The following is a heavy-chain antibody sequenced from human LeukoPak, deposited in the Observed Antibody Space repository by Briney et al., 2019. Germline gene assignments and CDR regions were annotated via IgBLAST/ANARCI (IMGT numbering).Heavy chain of an antibody. D-gene: IGHD5-24*01. Sequence: SETLSLTCAVSGYSISSGYYWGWIRQPPGKGLEWIGSIYHSGSTYYNPSLKSRATISVDTSKNQFSLKLSSVTAADTAVYYCATPSRDGYNKDAFDIWGQGTMVTVSS. CDR3: ATPSRDGYNKDAFDI. CDR1: GYSISSGYY. CDR2: IYHSGST. J-gene: IGHJ3*02. V-gene: IGHV4-38-2*01.